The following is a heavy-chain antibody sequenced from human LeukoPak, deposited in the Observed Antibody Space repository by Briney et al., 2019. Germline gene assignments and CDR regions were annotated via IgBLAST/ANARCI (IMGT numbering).Heavy chain of an antibody. CDR1: GESVSTNNTA. CDR3: ARARGYSARDARIDY. V-gene: IGHV6-1*01. D-gene: IGHD6-13*01. J-gene: IGHJ4*02. CDR2: TFYRSKWYY. Sequence: SQTLSLTCAISGESVSTNNTAWNWIRQSPSRGLEWLGRTFYRSKWYYDYAVSVKSRIAINPDTSKNQFSLQLNSVTPEDTAVYYCARARGYSARDARIDYWGQGTLVTVSS.